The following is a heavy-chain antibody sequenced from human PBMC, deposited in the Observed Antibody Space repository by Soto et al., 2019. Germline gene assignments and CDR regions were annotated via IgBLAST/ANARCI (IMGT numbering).Heavy chain of an antibody. J-gene: IGHJ4*02. Sequence: GGSLRLSCAASGFTFTRYSMNWVRQAPGKGLEWVSSISSTTNYIYYGDSMKGRFTISRDNAKNSLYLEMISLRAEDTAVYHCARESEDLTSNFDYWGQGTLVTVSS. V-gene: IGHV3-21*06. CDR3: ARESEDLTSNFDY. CDR1: GFTFTRYS. CDR2: ISSTTNYI.